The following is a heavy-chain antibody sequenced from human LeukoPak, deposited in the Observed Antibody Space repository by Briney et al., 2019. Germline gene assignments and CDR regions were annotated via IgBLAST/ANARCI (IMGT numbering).Heavy chain of an antibody. CDR2: ISSSGGTT. V-gene: IGHV3-48*03. J-gene: IGHJ4*02. CDR3: ATASSSRPRFFDS. CDR1: GFAFSSYE. Sequence: GGSLRPSCAASGFAFSSYEMNWVRQAPGKGLEWVSCISSSGGTTYYAHSVKGRFTISRDNAENSLYLQMNSLRAEDTAVYYCATASSSRPRFFDSWGQGTLVTVSS. D-gene: IGHD3-16*02.